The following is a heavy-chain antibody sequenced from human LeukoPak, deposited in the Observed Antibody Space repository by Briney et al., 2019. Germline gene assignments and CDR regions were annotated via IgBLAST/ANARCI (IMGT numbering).Heavy chain of an antibody. CDR1: GFTFGDYA. J-gene: IGHJ6*03. V-gene: IGHV3-49*04. CDR3: TRVEMVAFSSYYMDV. Sequence: GGSLRLSCTASGFTFGDYAMSWVRQAPGKGLEWVGFIRRKSYGGTTHYAASVKGRSTISRDDSKSIAYLQMDSLNTEDTGVYYCTRVEMVAFSSYYMDVWGKGTTVTISS. CDR2: IRRKSYGGTT. D-gene: IGHD5-24*01.